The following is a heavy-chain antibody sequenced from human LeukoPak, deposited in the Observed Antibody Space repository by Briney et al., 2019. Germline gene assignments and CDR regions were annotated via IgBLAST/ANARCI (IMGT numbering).Heavy chain of an antibody. CDR2: ISAYNGNT. J-gene: IGHJ4*02. D-gene: IGHD3-10*01. CDR3: ARGFAPGSGSYHAPYYFDY. Sequence: ASVKVSCKASGYTFTSYGISWVRQAPGQGLEWMGWISAYNGNTNYAQKLQGRVTMTTDTSTSTAYMELRSLRSDDTAVYYCARGFAPGSGSYHAPYYFDYWGQGTLVTVSS. V-gene: IGHV1-18*01. CDR1: GYTFTSYG.